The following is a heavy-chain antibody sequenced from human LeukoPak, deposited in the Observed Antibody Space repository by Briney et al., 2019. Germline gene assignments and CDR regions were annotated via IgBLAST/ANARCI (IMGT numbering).Heavy chain of an antibody. Sequence: GGSLRLSCAASGFTFSSYAMSWVRQAPGKGLEWVSAISGSGGSTYYADSVKGRFTISRDNSKNTLYVQVNSLGTEDTAVYYCAKGSYYDSSGSFYFDYWGQGTLVTVSS. J-gene: IGHJ4*02. CDR1: GFTFSSYA. V-gene: IGHV3-23*01. CDR3: AKGSYYDSSGSFYFDY. D-gene: IGHD3-22*01. CDR2: ISGSGGST.